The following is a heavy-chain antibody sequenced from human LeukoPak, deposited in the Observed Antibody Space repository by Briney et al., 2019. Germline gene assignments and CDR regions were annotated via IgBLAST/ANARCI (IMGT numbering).Heavy chain of an antibody. D-gene: IGHD6-19*01. CDR1: GGSISSSSYY. CDR3: ASCIAVAGFDAFDI. J-gene: IGHJ3*02. V-gene: IGHV4-39*01. Sequence: ETLSLTCTVSGGSISSSSYYWGWIRQPPGKGLGWIGSIYYSGSTYYNPSLKSRVTISVDTSKNQFSLKLSSVTAADTAVYYCASCIAVAGFDAFDIWGQGTMVTVSS. CDR2: IYYSGST.